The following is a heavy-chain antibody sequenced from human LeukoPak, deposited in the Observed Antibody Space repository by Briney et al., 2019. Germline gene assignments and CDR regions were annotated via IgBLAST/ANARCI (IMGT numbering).Heavy chain of an antibody. D-gene: IGHD6-19*01. J-gene: IGHJ4*02. CDR1: GGSFSGYY. Sequence: PSETLSLTCAVYGGSFSGYYWSWIRQPPGKGLEWIGEINHSGSTNYNPSLKSRVTISVDTSKNQSSLKLSSVTAADTAVYYCARGKAAVAGILIDYWGQGTLVTVSS. CDR2: INHSGST. V-gene: IGHV4-34*01. CDR3: ARGKAAVAGILIDY.